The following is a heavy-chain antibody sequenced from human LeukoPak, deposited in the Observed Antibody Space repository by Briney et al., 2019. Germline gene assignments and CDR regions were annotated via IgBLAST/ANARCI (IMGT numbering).Heavy chain of an antibody. CDR2: ISSSGGST. V-gene: IGHV3-23*01. Sequence: GGSLRLSCAVSGFTFSSYAMSWVRQAPGKGLEWVSSISSSGGSTYYADSVKGRFTISRDNSKNTLSLQVSSLRTEDTAVYYCAKDRYSYAFEYSDSWGQGTLVTVSS. J-gene: IGHJ4*02. D-gene: IGHD5-18*01. CDR3: AKDRYSYAFEYSDS. CDR1: GFTFSSYA.